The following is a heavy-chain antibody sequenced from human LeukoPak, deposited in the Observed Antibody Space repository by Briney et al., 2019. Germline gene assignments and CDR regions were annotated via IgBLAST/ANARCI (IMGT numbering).Heavy chain of an antibody. J-gene: IGHJ6*03. V-gene: IGHV4-34*01. CDR3: ARAGIRLWSPRYMDV. D-gene: IGHD5-18*01. Sequence: SETLSLTCAVYGGSFSGYYWSWIRQPPGKGLEWIGEINHSGSTNYNPSLKSRVTISVDTSKNQFSLKLSSVSAADTAVYYCARAGIRLWSPRYMDVWGKGTTVTVSS. CDR2: INHSGST. CDR1: GGSFSGYY.